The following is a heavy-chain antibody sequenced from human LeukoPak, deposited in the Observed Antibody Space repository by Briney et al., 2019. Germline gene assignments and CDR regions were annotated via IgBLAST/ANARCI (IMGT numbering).Heavy chain of an antibody. D-gene: IGHD1-26*01. CDR3: ARSQSQSGSYRYYFAY. V-gene: IGHV4-61*08. CDR1: GVSVGSAGYY. Sequence: PSETLSLTCTVSGVSVGSAGYYWPWLRQPPGKGLEWSGHMYYSGYTHYTPCLKSRDTMSLHPSKNRSPLKLSSVTAADTAVYYCARSQSQSGSYRYYFAYWGQGTLVTVSS. CDR2: MYYSGYT. J-gene: IGHJ4*02.